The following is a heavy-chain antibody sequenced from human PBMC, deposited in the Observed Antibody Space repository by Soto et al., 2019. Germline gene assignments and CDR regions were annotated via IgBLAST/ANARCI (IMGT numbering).Heavy chain of an antibody. D-gene: IGHD4-17*01. J-gene: IGHJ6*03. CDR2: MNPNSGNT. CDR1: GYTFTSYD. Sequence: ASVKVSCKASGYTFTSYDINWVRQATGQGLEWMGWMNPNSGNTGYAQKFQGRVTMTRNTSISTAYMELSSLRSEDTAVYYCARGATYGDSVRGYYYYYMDVWGQGTTVTVSS. CDR3: ARGATYGDSVRGYYYYYMDV. V-gene: IGHV1-8*01.